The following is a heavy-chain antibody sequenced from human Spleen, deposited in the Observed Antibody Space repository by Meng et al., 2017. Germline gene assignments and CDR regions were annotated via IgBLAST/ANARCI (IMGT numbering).Heavy chain of an antibody. Sequence: SETLSLTCAVYGESFNNGYYWTWIRQPPGKGLEWIGEINHSGGTDYNPSLKSRVTISEDASKNQFSLKLNSVTAADTAVYFCARGQLILRIWGQGTLVNVSS. J-gene: IGHJ4*02. CDR1: GESFNNGYY. V-gene: IGHV4-34*01. D-gene: IGHD2-15*01. CDR2: INHSGGT. CDR3: ARGQLILRI.